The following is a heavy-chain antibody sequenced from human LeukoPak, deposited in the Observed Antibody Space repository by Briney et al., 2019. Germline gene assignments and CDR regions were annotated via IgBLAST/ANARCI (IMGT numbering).Heavy chain of an antibody. D-gene: IGHD2-2*02. CDR1: GGTFSSYA. Sequence: SVKVSCKASGGTFSSYAISWVRQAPGQGLEWMGGIIPIFGTANYAQKFQGRVTITADESTSTAYMELSSLRSEDTAVYYCASSWPARAQIPAGIVCNWFDPWGQGTLVTVSS. V-gene: IGHV1-69*13. CDR2: IIPIFGTA. CDR3: ASSWPARAQIPAGIVCNWFDP. J-gene: IGHJ5*02.